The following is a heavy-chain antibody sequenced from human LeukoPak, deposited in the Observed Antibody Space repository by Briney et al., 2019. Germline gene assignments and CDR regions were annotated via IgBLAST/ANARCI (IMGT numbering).Heavy chain of an antibody. CDR3: ARGTYTSGWD. CDR2: INIDGSST. V-gene: IGHV3-74*01. CDR1: GFTFSSYW. Sequence: GGSLRLSCVASGFTFSSYWMHWVRQAPGKGLVWVSRINIDGSSTSYADSVKGRFTISRDNAKRSLYLQMNSLRVEDTAVYYCARGTYTSGWDWGQGTLVTVSS. J-gene: IGHJ4*02. D-gene: IGHD6-19*01.